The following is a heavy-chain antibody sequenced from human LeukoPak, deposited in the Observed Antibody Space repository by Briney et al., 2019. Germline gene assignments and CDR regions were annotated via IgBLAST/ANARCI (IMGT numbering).Heavy chain of an antibody. V-gene: IGHV1-46*01. CDR3: ARRGVVVAADYYYGMDV. CDR1: GYTFTSYY. J-gene: IGHJ6*02. D-gene: IGHD2-15*01. CDR2: INPSGGST. Sequence: ASVKVSCKASGYTFTSYYMHWVRQAPGQGLEWMGIINPSGGSTSYAQKFQGRVTMTRDTSTSTVYMELRSLRSDDTAVYYCARRGVVVAADYYYGMDVWGQGTTVTVSS.